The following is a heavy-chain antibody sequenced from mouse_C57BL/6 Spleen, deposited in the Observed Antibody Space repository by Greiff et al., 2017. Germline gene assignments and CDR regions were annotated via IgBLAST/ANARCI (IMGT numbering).Heavy chain of an antibody. CDR1: GYTFTDYY. Sequence: VQLQQSGPELVKPGASVKISCKASGYTFTDYYMNWVKQSHGKSLEWIGDINPNNGGTSYNQKFKGKATLTVDKSSSTAYMELRSLTSEDSAVYYCARWLSYGYFDVWGTGTTVTVSS. J-gene: IGHJ1*03. V-gene: IGHV1-26*01. CDR2: INPNNGGT. CDR3: ARWLSYGYFDV. D-gene: IGHD3-3*01.